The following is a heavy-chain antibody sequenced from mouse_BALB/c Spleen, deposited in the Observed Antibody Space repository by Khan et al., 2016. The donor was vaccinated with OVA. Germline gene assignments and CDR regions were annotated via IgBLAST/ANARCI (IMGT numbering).Heavy chain of an antibody. CDR2: ISSDSNTI. Sequence: EVKLVESGGGLVQSGGSRKLSCAASGFTFTSYGMHWIRQAPEKGLEWVAYISSDSNTIYFADTVKGRFTISRDNPKNTLFLQMTSLRSGDTAMYFCATSYFYWYYFDYWGQGTTLTVSS. CDR3: ATSYFYWYYFDY. CDR1: GFTFTSYG. V-gene: IGHV5-17*02. D-gene: IGHD1-1*01. J-gene: IGHJ2*01.